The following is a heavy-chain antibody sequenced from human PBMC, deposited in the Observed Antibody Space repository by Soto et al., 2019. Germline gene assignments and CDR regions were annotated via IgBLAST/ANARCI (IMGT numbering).Heavy chain of an antibody. V-gene: IGHV3-30-3*01. D-gene: IGHD4-17*01. Sequence: QVQLVESGGGVVQPGRSLRLSCAASGFTFSSYAIHWVRQAPGKGLEWVAVVAYDGSTKYYEDSVKGRFTIFRDNSKNTLQRQMHSLRAEDTAIYYCAREDSTLTTGDYWGQGTLVDVSS. J-gene: IGHJ4*02. CDR3: AREDSTLTTGDY. CDR1: GFTFSSYA. CDR2: VAYDGSTK.